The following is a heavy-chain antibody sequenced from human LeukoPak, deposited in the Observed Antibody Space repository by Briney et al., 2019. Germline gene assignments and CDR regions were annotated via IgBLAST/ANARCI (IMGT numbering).Heavy chain of an antibody. V-gene: IGHV4-59*08. D-gene: IGHD2-15*01. Sequence: SETLSLTCTVSGGSISSYYWSWIRQPPGKGLEWIGYIYYSGSTNYNPSLKSRVTISVDTSKNQFSLKLNSVTAADTAVYYCASTFAYCSGGSCYDPNWFDPWGQGTLVTVSS. CDR2: IYYSGST. CDR1: GGSISSYY. J-gene: IGHJ5*02. CDR3: ASTFAYCSGGSCYDPNWFDP.